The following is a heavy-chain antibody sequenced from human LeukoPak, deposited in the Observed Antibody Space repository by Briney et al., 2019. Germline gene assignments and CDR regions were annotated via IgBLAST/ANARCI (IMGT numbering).Heavy chain of an antibody. D-gene: IGHD3-16*01. Sequence: PGGSLRLSCAASGFTFSSYGMHWVRQAPGKGLEWVAFMRYDGSNKYYADSVKGRFTISRDNSKNTLYLQMNSLRAEDTAVYYCANGEESGGGFDPWGQGTLVTVSS. V-gene: IGHV3-30*02. CDR1: GFTFSSYG. CDR2: MRYDGSNK. J-gene: IGHJ5*02. CDR3: ANGEESGGGFDP.